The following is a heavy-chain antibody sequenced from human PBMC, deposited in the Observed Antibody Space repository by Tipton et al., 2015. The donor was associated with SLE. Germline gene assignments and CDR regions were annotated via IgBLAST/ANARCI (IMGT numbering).Heavy chain of an antibody. J-gene: IGHJ3*02. V-gene: IGHV4-39*07. CDR1: GGSISSSSYY. Sequence: TLSLTCTVSGGSISSSSYYWGWIRQPPGKGLEWIGSIYYSGSTYYNPSLKSRVTISVDTSKNQFSLKLSSVTAADTAVYYCARGTPYYYDSSGYGNDAVDIWGQGTMATVSS. CDR2: IYYSGST. CDR3: ARGTPYYYDSSGYGNDAVDI. D-gene: IGHD3-22*01.